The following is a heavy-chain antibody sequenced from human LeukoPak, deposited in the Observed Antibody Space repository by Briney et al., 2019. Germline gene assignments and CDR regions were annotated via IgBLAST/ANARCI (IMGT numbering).Heavy chain of an antibody. Sequence: SETLSLTCAVYGGSFSGYYWSWIRQPPGKGLEWIGEINHSGSTNYNPSLKSRVTISVDTSKNQFSLKLSSVTAADTAVYYCAREYGDYPSEHYFDYWGQGTLVTVSS. J-gene: IGHJ4*02. CDR3: AREYGDYPSEHYFDY. V-gene: IGHV4-34*01. CDR2: INHSGST. D-gene: IGHD4-17*01. CDR1: GGSFSGYY.